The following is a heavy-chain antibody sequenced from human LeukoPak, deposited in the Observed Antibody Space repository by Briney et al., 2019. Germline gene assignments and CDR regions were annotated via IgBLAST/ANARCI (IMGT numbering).Heavy chain of an antibody. D-gene: IGHD6-19*01. CDR1: GFTFSSYG. CDR3: ARQRRARSSGRTGYFDY. Sequence: PGGSLRLSCAASGFTFSSYGMNWVRQAPGKGLEWVSYISSSGSTIYYADSVKGRFSVSRDNAKNSLYLQMNSLRAEDTAVYYCARQRRARSSGRTGYFDYWGQGTLVTVSS. CDR2: ISSSGSTI. J-gene: IGHJ4*02. V-gene: IGHV3-48*03.